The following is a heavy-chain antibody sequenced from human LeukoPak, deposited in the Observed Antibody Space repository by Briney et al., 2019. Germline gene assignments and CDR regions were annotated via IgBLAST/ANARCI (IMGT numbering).Heavy chain of an antibody. CDR3: AREEWFDP. Sequence: GRSLRLSCAASRFTFSSYDMHWVRQAPGKGLEWVAVISYDGSNKYYADSVKGRFTISRDNSKKTLYLQMNSLRAEDTAVYYCAREEWFDPWGQGTLVTVSS. J-gene: IGHJ5*02. CDR2: ISYDGSNK. CDR1: RFTFSSYD. V-gene: IGHV3-30-3*01.